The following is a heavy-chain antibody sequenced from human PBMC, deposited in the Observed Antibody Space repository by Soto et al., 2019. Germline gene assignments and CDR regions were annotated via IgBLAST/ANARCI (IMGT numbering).Heavy chain of an antibody. D-gene: IGHD6-19*01. CDR1: GFTFSSYA. J-gene: IGHJ5*02. V-gene: IGHV3-30-3*01. CDR3: ARVGIAVAGPKGWFDP. CDR2: ISYDGSNK. Sequence: GGSLRLSCAASGFTFSSYAMHWVRQAPGKGLEWVAVISYDGSNKYYADSVKGRFTISRDNSKNTLYLQMNSLRAEDTAVYYCARVGIAVAGPKGWFDPWGQGTLVTVSS.